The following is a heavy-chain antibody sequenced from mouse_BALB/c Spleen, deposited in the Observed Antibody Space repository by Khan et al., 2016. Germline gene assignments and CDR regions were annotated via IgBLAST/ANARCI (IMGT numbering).Heavy chain of an antibody. D-gene: IGHD3-3*01. CDR1: GFNIKDTY. CDR3: ARGDPYYPMDY. Sequence: VQLQQSGAELVKPGASVKLSCTASGFNIKDTYMHWVKQRPEQGLEWIGRIDPANGNTKYDPKFQGKVTITADTSSNTAYLQLNSLTSEDTAVYYCARGDPYYPMDYWGQGTSVTVSS. J-gene: IGHJ4*01. V-gene: IGHV14-3*02. CDR2: IDPANGNT.